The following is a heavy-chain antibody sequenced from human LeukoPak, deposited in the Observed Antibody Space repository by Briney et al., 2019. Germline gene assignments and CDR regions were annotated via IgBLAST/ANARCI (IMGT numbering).Heavy chain of an antibody. Sequence: SQTLPLTCTVSGGSISSGDYYWGWIRQPPGKGLEWIGSIYYSGSTYYNPSLKSRVTISVDTSKNQFSLKLSSVTAADTAVYYCARHTNWSGNDYWGQGTLVTVSS. CDR2: IYYSGST. CDR1: GGSISSGDYY. V-gene: IGHV4-39*01. CDR3: ARHTNWSGNDY. D-gene: IGHD1-20*01. J-gene: IGHJ4*02.